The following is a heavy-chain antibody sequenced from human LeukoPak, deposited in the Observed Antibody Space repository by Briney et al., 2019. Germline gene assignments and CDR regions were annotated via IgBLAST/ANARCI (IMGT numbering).Heavy chain of an antibody. CDR1: GFTFDDYA. V-gene: IGHV3-9*01. CDR3: AKGRGWSIAGYFDY. J-gene: IGHJ4*02. Sequence: GGSLRLSCAASGFTFDDYAMHWVRQAPGKGLEWVSGISWYSGSIGYADSVKGRFTISRDNAKNSLYLQMNSLRAEDPALYYCAKGRGWSIAGYFDYWGQGTLVTVSS. CDR2: ISWYSGSI. D-gene: IGHD6-19*01.